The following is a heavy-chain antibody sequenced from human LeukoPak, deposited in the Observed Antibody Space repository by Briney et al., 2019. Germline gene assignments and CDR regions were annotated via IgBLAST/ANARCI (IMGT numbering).Heavy chain of an antibody. Sequence: PEGSLRLSCAASGFTFSNYVMSWVRQAPGKGLEWVSAITGSSDSTYYADSVKGRFTSSRDNSKSTLFLQMNSLRAEDTAIYYCAKGSSNSRPYYFDYWGQGTLATVSS. V-gene: IGHV3-23*01. J-gene: IGHJ4*02. D-gene: IGHD1-1*01. CDR1: GFTFSNYV. CDR2: ITGSSDST. CDR3: AKGSSNSRPYYFDY.